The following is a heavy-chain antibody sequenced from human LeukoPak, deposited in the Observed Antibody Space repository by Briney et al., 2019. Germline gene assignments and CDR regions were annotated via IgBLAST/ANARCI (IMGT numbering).Heavy chain of an antibody. J-gene: IGHJ4*02. Sequence: GGSLRLSCAASGFTFSSYEMNWVRQAPGKGLEWVSYISSSGSTIYYADSVKGRFTIYRDNAKNSLFMQMNSLRAEDRAVYYCARDTRYCSGGGCYVGYYFDYWGQGTLVTVSS. D-gene: IGHD2-15*01. CDR1: GFTFSSYE. CDR2: ISSSGSTI. CDR3: ARDTRYCSGGGCYVGYYFDY. V-gene: IGHV3-48*03.